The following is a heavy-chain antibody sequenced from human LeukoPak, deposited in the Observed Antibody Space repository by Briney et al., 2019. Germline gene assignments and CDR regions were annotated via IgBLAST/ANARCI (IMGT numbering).Heavy chain of an antibody. V-gene: IGHV4-4*09. D-gene: IGHD5-24*01. CDR3: ARHRAEMATITDDTFDM. CDR2: FYTSGNT. CDR1: GTSIIPYS. J-gene: IGHJ3*02. Sequence: PSETLSLTCSVSGTSIIPYSWSWIRQPPGRGLEWIGYFYTSGNTHQNPSLKSRVTMSIDASKNQFSLRLSSMTAADTAVYYCARHRAEMATITDDTFDMWGQGTMVTVSS.